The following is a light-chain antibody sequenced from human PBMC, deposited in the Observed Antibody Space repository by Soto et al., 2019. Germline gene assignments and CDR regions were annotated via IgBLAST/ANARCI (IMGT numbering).Light chain of an antibody. CDR2: RAS. V-gene: IGKV3-15*01. CDR1: QNIYSN. Sequence: IVKRQSPPTLYVSPGERATLSCRASQNIYSNIAWYQQRPGQAPRLLIYRASTRATGVPARFSGSGSGTEFTLTISSLQSEDFTVYSCLQYHNLWAFGQGTKVDI. CDR3: LQYHNLWA. J-gene: IGKJ1*01.